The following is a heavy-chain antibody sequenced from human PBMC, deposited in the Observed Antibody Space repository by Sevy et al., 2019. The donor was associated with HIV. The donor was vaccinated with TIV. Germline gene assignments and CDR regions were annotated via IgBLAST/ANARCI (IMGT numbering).Heavy chain of an antibody. CDR3: AKRYCSTITCYDDDFWNPYYFYGLDV. D-gene: IGHD2-2*01. CDR1: GFIFSNYP. J-gene: IGHJ6*02. CDR2: ISAGGTTT. Sequence: GGSLRLSCAASGFIFSNYPMSWVRHSPGKGLEWVSDISAGGTTTYYADSVEGRFTISRTNSKNTVSLQMNSLGAEDTAMYYCAKRYCSTITCYDDDFWNPYYFYGLDVWGQGISVTVSS. V-gene: IGHV3-23*01.